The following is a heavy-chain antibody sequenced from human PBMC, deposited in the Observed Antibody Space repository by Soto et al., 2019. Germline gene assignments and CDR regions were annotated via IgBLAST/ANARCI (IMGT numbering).Heavy chain of an antibody. CDR3: ARERLRQLYYYAVDV. D-gene: IGHD1-1*01. J-gene: IGHJ6*02. V-gene: IGHV4-39*07. CDR1: GGSISSSSYY. CDR2: IYYSGST. Sequence: PSETLSLTCTVSGGSISSSSYYWGWIRQPPGKGLEWIGSIYYSGSTYYNPSLKSRVTISVDTSKNQFSLKLSSVTAADTAVYYCARERLRQLYYYAVDVWGQGTTVTVSS.